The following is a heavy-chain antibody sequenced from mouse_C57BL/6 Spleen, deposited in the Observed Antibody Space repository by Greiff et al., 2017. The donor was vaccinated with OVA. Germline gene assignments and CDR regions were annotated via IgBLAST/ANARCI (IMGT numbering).Heavy chain of an antibody. D-gene: IGHD1-1*01. CDR2: IDPSDSYT. V-gene: IGHV1-50*01. CDR1: GYTFTSYW. CDR3: AREGTTVVAPFAY. Sequence: QVQLQQPGAELVKPGASVKLSCKASGYTFTSYWMQWVKQRPGQGLEWIGEIDPSDSYTNYNQKFKGKSTLTVDNSSSTAYMQLSSLTSEDSAVYYCAREGTTVVAPFAYWGQGTLVTVSA. J-gene: IGHJ3*01.